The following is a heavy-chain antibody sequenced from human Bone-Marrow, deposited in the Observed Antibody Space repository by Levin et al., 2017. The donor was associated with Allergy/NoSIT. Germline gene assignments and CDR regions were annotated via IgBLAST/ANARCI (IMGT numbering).Heavy chain of an antibody. Sequence: LSLTCAASGFTFSSYAMSWVRQAPGKGLEWVSAISGSGGSTYYADSVKGRFTISRDNSKNTLYLQMNSLRAEDTAVYYCASAKYSRKFDYWGQGTLVTVSS. V-gene: IGHV3-23*01. CDR1: GFTFSSYA. D-gene: IGHD5-12*01. CDR2: ISGSGGST. J-gene: IGHJ4*02. CDR3: ASAKYSRKFDY.